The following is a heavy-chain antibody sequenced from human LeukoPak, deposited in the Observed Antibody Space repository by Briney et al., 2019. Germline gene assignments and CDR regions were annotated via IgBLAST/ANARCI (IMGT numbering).Heavy chain of an antibody. D-gene: IGHD6-6*01. J-gene: IGHJ6*02. Sequence: SQTLSLTCAISGDSFSSNSAAWNWIRQSPSRGLEWLGRTYYRSKWYNDYAVSVKSRITINPDTSKNQFSLQLNSVTPEDTAVYYCARGDSSSTDYYYYGMDVWGQGTTVTVSS. CDR1: GDSFSSNSAA. V-gene: IGHV6-1*01. CDR2: TYYRSKWYN. CDR3: ARGDSSSTDYYYYGMDV.